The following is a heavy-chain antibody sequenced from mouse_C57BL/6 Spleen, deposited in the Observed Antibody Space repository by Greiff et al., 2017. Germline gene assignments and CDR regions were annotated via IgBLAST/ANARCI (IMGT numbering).Heavy chain of an antibody. CDR3: ARGDPLMDY. CDR2: IDPSDSYT. Sequence: QVHVKQPGAELVMPGASVKLSCKASGYTFTSYWMHWVKQRPGQGLEWIGEIDPSDSYTNYNQKFKGKSTLTVDKSSSTAYMQLSSLTSEDSAVYDCARGDPLMDYWGQGTSVTVSS. CDR1: GYTFTSYW. J-gene: IGHJ4*01. D-gene: IGHD3-3*01. V-gene: IGHV1-69*01.